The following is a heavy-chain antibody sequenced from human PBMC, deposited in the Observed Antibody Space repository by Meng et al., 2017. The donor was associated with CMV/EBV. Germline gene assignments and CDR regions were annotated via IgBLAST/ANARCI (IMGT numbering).Heavy chain of an antibody. J-gene: IGHJ4*02. D-gene: IGHD4-17*01. CDR1: GNIFTKHG. CDR3: AMGGDYGDYHDPFDY. V-gene: IGHV1-18*01. Sequence: ASVKVSCKAPGNIFTKHGISWVRQAPGQRLEWMGWISADNQNTNLVQRFQGRVTMTIETSPNTAYVELRSLRSDDTAVYYCAMGGDYGDYHDPFDYWGQGTLVTVSS. CDR2: ISADNQNT.